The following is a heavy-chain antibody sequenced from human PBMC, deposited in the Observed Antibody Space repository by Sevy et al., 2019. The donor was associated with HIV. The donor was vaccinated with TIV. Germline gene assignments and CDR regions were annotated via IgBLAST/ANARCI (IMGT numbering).Heavy chain of an antibody. CDR3: VRAQQITMLVGIEGLYFDF. CDR1: GFTFSSNW. D-gene: IGHD3-22*01. CDR2: VKQDMSEK. J-gene: IGHJ4*02. V-gene: IGHV3-7*01. Sequence: GGSLRLSCATSGFTFSSNWMTWVRQAPGKGLEWVANVKQDMSEKYYAASVKGRITISRDNAKNSRYLEMNGLRAEDTVVYYCVRAQQITMLVGIEGLYFDFWGQGTLVTVSS.